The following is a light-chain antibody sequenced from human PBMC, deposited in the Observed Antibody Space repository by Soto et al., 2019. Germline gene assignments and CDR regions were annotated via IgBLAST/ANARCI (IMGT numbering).Light chain of an antibody. CDR1: SSDVGAYNY. CDR2: DVD. V-gene: IGLV2-14*01. J-gene: IGLJ2*01. CDR3: TSYTTSSTLV. Sequence: QSALTQPASVSRSPGQSITISCTGTSSDVGAYNYVSWYQQHPGKVPKLMIFDVDNRPSGVSNRFSGSKSGNTASLTISGLQADDEADYYCTSYTTSSTLVFGGGTKLTVL.